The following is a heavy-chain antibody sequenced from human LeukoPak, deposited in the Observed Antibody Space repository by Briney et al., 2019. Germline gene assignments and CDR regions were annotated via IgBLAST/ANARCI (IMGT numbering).Heavy chain of an antibody. Sequence: SETLSLTCDVYGASFTGYYWSWIRQSPGKGLEWIGEMNQRGSMNYNPSLKSRVTISVDKSKNQFSLKLNSVTAADTAVYYCARDPFGEGWFDPWGQGTLVTVSS. J-gene: IGHJ5*02. CDR1: GASFTGYY. CDR3: ARDPFGEGWFDP. CDR2: MNQRGSM. V-gene: IGHV4-34*01. D-gene: IGHD3-16*01.